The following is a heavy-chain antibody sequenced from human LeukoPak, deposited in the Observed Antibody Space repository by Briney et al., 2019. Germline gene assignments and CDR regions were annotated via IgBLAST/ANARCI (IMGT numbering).Heavy chain of an antibody. V-gene: IGHV3-21*01. CDR3: ARGWNSDYFDY. CDR1: GFTFSSYS. Sequence: GGSLRLSCAASGFTFSSYSLNWVRQAPGKGLEWVSSISTSSSYIHYADSVKGRFTISRDNAKNSLYLQTNSLRAEDTAVYYCARGWNSDYFDYWGQGTLVTVSS. CDR2: ISTSSSYI. J-gene: IGHJ4*02. D-gene: IGHD1-7*01.